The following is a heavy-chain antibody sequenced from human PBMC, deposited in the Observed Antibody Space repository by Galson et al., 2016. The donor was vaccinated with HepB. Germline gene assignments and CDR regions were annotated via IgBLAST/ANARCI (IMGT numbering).Heavy chain of an antibody. Sequence: SLRLSCAASGFTFSNYAMGWVRQAPGKGLEWVSSISSSGDSTYNADSVKGRFTISRDNSNNTLYLHMNSLRAEDTAIYYCTKDRTNYYYYMDVWGKGTTVTVSS. CDR1: GFTFSNYA. V-gene: IGHV3-23*01. CDR3: TKDRTNYYYYMDV. J-gene: IGHJ6*03. CDR2: ISSSGDST.